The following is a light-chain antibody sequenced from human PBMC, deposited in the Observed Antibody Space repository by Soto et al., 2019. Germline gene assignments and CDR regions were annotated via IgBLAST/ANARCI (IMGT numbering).Light chain of an antibody. CDR3: QQSHSKPLT. CDR2: AAS. J-gene: IGKJ4*01. CDR1: QSISKY. Sequence: DIQMTQSPSSLSASVGDRFTIAFRASQSISKYVNWYQHKPGKAPTVLVHAASSLQSGVPSRFSSSGSGTDFFLTISSLQPEDFAVYYCQQSHSKPLTFGGGTKVDI. V-gene: IGKV1-39*01.